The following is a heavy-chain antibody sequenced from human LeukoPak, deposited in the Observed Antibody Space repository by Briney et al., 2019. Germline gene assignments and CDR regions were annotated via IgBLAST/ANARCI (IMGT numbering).Heavy chain of an antibody. V-gene: IGHV3-64*01. CDR3: ARASAAAGPFDY. CDR1: GFTFSSYA. Sequence: GGPLRLSCAASGFTFSSYAMHWVRQAPGKGLEYVSAISSNGGSTYYANSVKGRFTISRDNSKNTLYLQMGSLRAEDMAVYYCARASAAAGPFDYWGQGTLVTVSS. CDR2: ISSNGGST. D-gene: IGHD6-13*01. J-gene: IGHJ4*02.